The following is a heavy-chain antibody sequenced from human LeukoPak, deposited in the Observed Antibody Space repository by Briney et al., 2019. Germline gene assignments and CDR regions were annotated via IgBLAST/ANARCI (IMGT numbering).Heavy chain of an antibody. D-gene: IGHD2-2*01. CDR1: GFTFSSYA. CDR2: ISGSGGST. V-gene: IGHV3-23*01. J-gene: IGHJ4*02. Sequence: GGSLRLSCAASGFTFSSYAMSWVRQAPGKGLEWVSAISGSGGSTYYADSVEGRFTISRDNSKNTLYLQMNSLRAEDTAVYYCAKVGVPDIVVVPAAMHPDYWGQGTLVTVSS. CDR3: AKVGVPDIVVVPAAMHPDY.